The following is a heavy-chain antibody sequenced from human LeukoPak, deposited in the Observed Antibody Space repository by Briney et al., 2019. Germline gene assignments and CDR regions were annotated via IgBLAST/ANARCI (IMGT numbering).Heavy chain of an antibody. Sequence: SETLSLTCTASGGSISSYYWSWIRQPPGKGLEWIGYIYYNGNTNYNPSLKSRVTISVDTSKNQFSLKLSSVTPADTAVYYCARGVVTPFNWFDPWGQGTLVTVSS. CDR3: ARGVVTPFNWFDP. D-gene: IGHD4-23*01. V-gene: IGHV4-59*01. CDR2: IYYNGNT. J-gene: IGHJ5*02. CDR1: GGSISSYY.